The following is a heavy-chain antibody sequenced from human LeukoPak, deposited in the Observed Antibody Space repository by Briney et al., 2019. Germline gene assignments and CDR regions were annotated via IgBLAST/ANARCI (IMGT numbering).Heavy chain of an antibody. Sequence: GGSLRLSCAASGFTFSNAWMSWVRQAPGKGLEWVGRIKSKTDGGTTDYAAPVKGRFTISRDDSKNTLYLQMNSLKTEDTAVYYCTTGYCSGGSCYSDYYYYMDVWGKGTTVTVSS. J-gene: IGHJ6*03. CDR2: IKSKTDGGTT. D-gene: IGHD2-15*01. V-gene: IGHV3-15*01. CDR1: GFTFSNAW. CDR3: TTGYCSGGSCYSDYYYYMDV.